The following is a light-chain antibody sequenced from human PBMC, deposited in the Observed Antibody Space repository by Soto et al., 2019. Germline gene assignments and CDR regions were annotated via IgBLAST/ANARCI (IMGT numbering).Light chain of an antibody. CDR3: QQRRTWPLT. J-gene: IGKJ4*01. CDR2: DAS. CDR1: QSVGTF. Sequence: EIVLTQSPATLSLSAGESATLSCRASQSVGTFLAWYQHKPGQAPRLLILDASTRATGVPPRFSGSKSGTDFTLTISRLEPEDFAVYYCQQRRTWPLTFGGGTKVDIK. V-gene: IGKV3-11*01.